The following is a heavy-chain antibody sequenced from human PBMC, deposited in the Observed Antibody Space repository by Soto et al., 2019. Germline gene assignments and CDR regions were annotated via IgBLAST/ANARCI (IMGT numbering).Heavy chain of an antibody. CDR3: ARVTPRIAAAADHDAFDI. Sequence: SETLSLTCTVSGGSISSYYWSWIRQPPGKGLEWIGYIYYSGSTNYNPSLKSRVTISVDTSKNQFSLKLSSVTAADTAVYYCARVTPRIAAAADHDAFDIWGQGTMVTVSS. V-gene: IGHV4-59*01. CDR1: GGSISSYY. CDR2: IYYSGST. D-gene: IGHD6-13*01. J-gene: IGHJ3*02.